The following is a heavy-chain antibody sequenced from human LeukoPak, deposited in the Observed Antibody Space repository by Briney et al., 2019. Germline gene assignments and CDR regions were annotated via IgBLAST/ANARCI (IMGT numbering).Heavy chain of an antibody. CDR2: INPNSGGT. CDR1: GYTFTGYY. CDR3: ARAGVWDYSDTSGYHNGAFDI. D-gene: IGHD3-22*01. V-gene: IGHV1-2*02. J-gene: IGHJ3*02. Sequence: ASVKVSCKASGYTFTGYYMHWVRQAPGQGLEWMGWINPNSGGTNYAQKFQGRVTMTRDTSISTAYMELSRLRSGDTALYYCARAGVWDYSDTSGYHNGAFDIWGQGTMVTVSS.